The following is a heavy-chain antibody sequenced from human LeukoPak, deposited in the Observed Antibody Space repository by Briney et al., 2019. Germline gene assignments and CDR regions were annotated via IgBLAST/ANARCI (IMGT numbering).Heavy chain of an antibody. Sequence: SQTLSLTCAISGDSVSSNSATWNWIRQSPSRGLEWLGRTYYRSKWYNDYAVSAKSRITINPDTSKNHFSLQLNSVTPEDTAVYYCARVGKRMAAAGDYYFYMDVWGKGTTVTISS. J-gene: IGHJ6*03. CDR3: ARVGKRMAAAGDYYFYMDV. V-gene: IGHV6-1*01. CDR2: TYYRSKWYN. D-gene: IGHD6-13*01. CDR1: GDSVSSNSAT.